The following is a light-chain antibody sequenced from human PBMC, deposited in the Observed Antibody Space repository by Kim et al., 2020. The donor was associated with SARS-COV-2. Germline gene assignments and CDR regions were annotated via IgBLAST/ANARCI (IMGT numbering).Light chain of an antibody. CDR3: GTWDSRLSAWL. Sequence: GRKVTISCSGSSSSIGDNFVSWYQKFPGTAPKLLIYDNIERPSGIPDRFSGSKSGTSATLGITGLQTGDESDYYCGTWDSRLSAWLFGGGTQLTVL. J-gene: IGLJ3*02. CDR1: SSSIGDNF. CDR2: DNI. V-gene: IGLV1-51*01.